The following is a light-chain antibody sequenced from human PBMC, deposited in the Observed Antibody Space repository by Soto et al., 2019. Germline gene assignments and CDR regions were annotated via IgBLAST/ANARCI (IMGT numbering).Light chain of an antibody. CDR2: KAS. V-gene: IGKV1-5*03. CDR3: QQRRT. CDR1: QSISSW. Sequence: DIQMTQSPSTLSASVGDRVTITCRASQSISSWLAWYQQKPGKAPKLLIYKASSLESGVPSRFSGSGPGTEFTLTISSLQPDDFATYYCQQRRTFGQGTKVEIK. J-gene: IGKJ1*01.